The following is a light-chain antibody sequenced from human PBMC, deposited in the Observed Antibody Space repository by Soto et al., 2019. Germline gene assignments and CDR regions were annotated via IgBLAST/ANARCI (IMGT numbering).Light chain of an antibody. CDR3: SSYAGSSNLV. Sequence: QSALTQPPSASASPGQSVTISCTGTNNDIGGYNYVSWYQHHPGKAPQLIIYDVTKRPSGVLDRFSGSKSGNTPSLTVAGLQTYDEAEYFCSSYAGSSNLVFGTGTNLTVL. CDR1: NNDIGGYNY. CDR2: DVT. J-gene: IGLJ2*01. V-gene: IGLV2-8*01.